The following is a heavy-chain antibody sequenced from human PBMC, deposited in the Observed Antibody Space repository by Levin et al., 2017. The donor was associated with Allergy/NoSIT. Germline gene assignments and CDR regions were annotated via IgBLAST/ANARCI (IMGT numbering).Heavy chain of an antibody. Sequence: GESLKISCKASGYSFTTYWIAWVRQMPGKGLEWMGIIYPGDSDTRYSPSFQGQVTISADKSISTAYLQWSSLKASDTAMYYCARLVRSGITLVRGVIISTSGFDYWGQGTLVTVSS. J-gene: IGHJ4*02. V-gene: IGHV5-51*01. CDR1: GYSFTTYW. CDR3: ARLVRSGITLVRGVIISTSGFDY. D-gene: IGHD3-10*01. CDR2: IYPGDSDT.